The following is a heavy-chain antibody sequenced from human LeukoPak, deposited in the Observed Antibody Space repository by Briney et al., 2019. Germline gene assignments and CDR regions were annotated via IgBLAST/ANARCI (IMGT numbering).Heavy chain of an antibody. J-gene: IGHJ6*03. CDR2: LNPNSGNT. CDR1: GYTFTSYD. V-gene: IGHV1-8*03. Sequence: GASVKVSCKASGYTFTSYDINWVRQATGQGLEWMGWLNPNSGNTGYAQKFQGRVTITRNTSISTAYMELSSLRSEDTAVYYCARGLRYCSGISCYKGGDYYYYMDVWGKGTTVTVSS. CDR3: ARGLRYCSGISCYKGGDYYYYMDV. D-gene: IGHD2-15*01.